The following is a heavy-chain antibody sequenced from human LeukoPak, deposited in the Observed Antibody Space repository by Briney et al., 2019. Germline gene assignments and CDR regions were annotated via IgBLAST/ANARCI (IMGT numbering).Heavy chain of an antibody. D-gene: IGHD2/OR15-2a*01. CDR1: GFTFSSYW. J-gene: IGHJ6*03. CDR2: IKQGGSEK. CDR3: ATDLRTARLLTNYIDV. V-gene: IGHV3-7*03. Sequence: PGGSLRLSCAASGFTFSSYWMSWVRQAPGKGLEWVANIKQGGSEKYYVDSVKGRFTISRDNAKNSLYLQMNSLRAEDTAVYYCATDLRTARLLTNYIDVWGKGTTVTISS.